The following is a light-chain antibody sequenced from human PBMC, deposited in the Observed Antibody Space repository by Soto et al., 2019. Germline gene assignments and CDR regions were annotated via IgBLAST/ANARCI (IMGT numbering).Light chain of an antibody. CDR3: QHYGSSPR. V-gene: IGKV3-20*01. CDR1: QSVTTSY. Sequence: EIVLTQSPGTLSLSPGERATLSCRASQSVTTSYLAWYQRKPGQAPRLLIYGASSRATGTPNRFSGSGSGTDFMLTISRLEPEDCAVYYCQHYGSSPRFGQGTKVEIK. J-gene: IGKJ1*01. CDR2: GAS.